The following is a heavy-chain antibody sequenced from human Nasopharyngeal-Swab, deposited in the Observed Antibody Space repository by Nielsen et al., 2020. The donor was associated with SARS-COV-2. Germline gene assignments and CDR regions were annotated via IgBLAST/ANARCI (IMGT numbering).Heavy chain of an antibody. CDR1: GYTFTSYA. V-gene: IGHV7-4-1*02. CDR3: ARDLRLRFLEWTNWFDP. J-gene: IGHJ5*02. CDR2: INTNTGNP. Sequence: ASVKVSCKASGYTFTSYAMNWVRQAPGQGLEWMGWINTNTGNPTYAQGFTGRFVFSLDTSVSTAYLQISSLKAEDTAVYYCARDLRLRFLEWTNWFDPWGQGTLVTVSS. D-gene: IGHD3-3*01.